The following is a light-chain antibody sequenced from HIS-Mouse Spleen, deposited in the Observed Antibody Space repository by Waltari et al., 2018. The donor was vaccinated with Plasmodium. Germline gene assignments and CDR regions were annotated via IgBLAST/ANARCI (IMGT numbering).Light chain of an antibody. J-gene: IGLJ1*01. CDR1: SSDVGGYNL. V-gene: IGLV2-23*01. CDR3: CSYAGSSTYV. CDR2: EGS. Sequence: QSALTQPASVSGSPGQSITISCPGPSSDVGGYNLFSRYQQPPGKAPKRMIYEGSKRPSGVSNRFSGSKSGNTASLTISGLQAEDEADYYCCSYAGSSTYVFGTGTKVTVL.